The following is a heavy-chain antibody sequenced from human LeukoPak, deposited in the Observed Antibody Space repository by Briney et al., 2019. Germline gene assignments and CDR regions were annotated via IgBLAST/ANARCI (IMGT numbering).Heavy chain of an antibody. CDR1: GFTFSSYA. J-gene: IGHJ4*02. D-gene: IGHD3-9*01. Sequence: GGSLRLSCAASGFTFSSYAMSWVRQAPGKGLEWVSAISGSGGSTYYADSVKGRFTISRDNSKSTLYLQMNSLRAEDTAVYYCAKAVTGYGRYYFDYWGQGTLVTVSS. CDR2: ISGSGGST. CDR3: AKAVTGYGRYYFDY. V-gene: IGHV3-23*01.